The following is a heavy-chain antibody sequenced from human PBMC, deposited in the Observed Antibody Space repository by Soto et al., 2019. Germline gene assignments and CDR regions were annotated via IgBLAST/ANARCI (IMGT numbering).Heavy chain of an antibody. V-gene: IGHV1-58*01. CDR1: GFTFTSSA. D-gene: IGHD3-10*01. CDR2: IVVGSGNT. CDR3: AAAFGATMVRGTPIDY. Sequence: QMQLVQSGPEVKKPGTSVKVSCKASGFTFTSSAVQWVRQARGQRLEWIGWIVVGSGNTNYAQKFQERVTITRDMSTSTAYMELSSLRSEDTAVYYCAAAFGATMVRGTPIDYWGQGTLVTVSS. J-gene: IGHJ4*02.